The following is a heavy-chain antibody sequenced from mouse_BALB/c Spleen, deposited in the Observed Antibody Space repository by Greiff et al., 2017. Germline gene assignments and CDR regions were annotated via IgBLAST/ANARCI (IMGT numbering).Heavy chain of an antibody. V-gene: IGHV1-87*01. J-gene: IGHJ3*01. D-gene: IGHD3-1*01. CDR2: IYPGDGDT. CDR1: GYTFTSYW. Sequence: QVQLKESGAELARPGASVKLSCKASGYTFTSYWMQWVKQRPGQGLEWIGAIYPGDGDTRYTQKFKGKATLTADKSSSTAYMQLSSLASEDSAVYYCASHSSGWAYWGQGTLVTVSA. CDR3: ASHSSGWAY.